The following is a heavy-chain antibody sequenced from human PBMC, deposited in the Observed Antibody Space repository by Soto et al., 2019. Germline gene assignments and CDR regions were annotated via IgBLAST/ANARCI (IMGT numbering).Heavy chain of an antibody. D-gene: IGHD6-25*01. Sequence: SETLSLTCSVSGGSISSVGHYWTWIRHQPGKGLEWIGYIYYSGSTDYNPSLKSRVTISVDRSKNQFSLNLSSVTAADTAIYYCARESGGYDSSTRYGLDVWGEGTTVTVSS. CDR1: GGSISSVGHY. CDR3: ARESGGYDSSTRYGLDV. V-gene: IGHV4-31*03. J-gene: IGHJ6*04. CDR2: IYYSGST.